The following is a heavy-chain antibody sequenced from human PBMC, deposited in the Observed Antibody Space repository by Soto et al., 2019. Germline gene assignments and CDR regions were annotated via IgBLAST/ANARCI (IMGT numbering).Heavy chain of an antibody. V-gene: IGHV4-34*01. CDR1: GGSFSGYY. Sequence: PSETLSLTCAVYGGSFSGYYWSWIRQPPGKGLEWIGEINHSGSTNYNPSLKSRVTISVDTSKNQFSLKLSSVTAADTAVYYCARAAWLVRKPAFDYCGQATLVTVSS. CDR2: INHSGST. D-gene: IGHD6-19*01. J-gene: IGHJ4*02. CDR3: ARAAWLVRKPAFDY.